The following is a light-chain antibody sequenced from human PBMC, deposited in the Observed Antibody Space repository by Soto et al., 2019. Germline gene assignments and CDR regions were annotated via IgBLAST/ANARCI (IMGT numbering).Light chain of an antibody. CDR1: QSVSSSL. V-gene: IGKV3-20*01. CDR3: QQYGRSPPWT. J-gene: IGKJ1*01. Sequence: EIVLTQSPGTLSLSPGERATLSCRASQSVSSSLLAWYQQKPGQAPRLVIFGASSRATGIPDRFSGSGSGTDFTLTISRLEPEDSAVYYCQQYGRSPPWTFGQGTKVDIK. CDR2: GAS.